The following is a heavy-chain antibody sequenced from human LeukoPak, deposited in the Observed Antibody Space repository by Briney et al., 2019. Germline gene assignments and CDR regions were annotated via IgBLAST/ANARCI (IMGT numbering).Heavy chain of an antibody. Sequence: PSETLSLTCTVSGGSISSSCYDWGWIRQPPGKGLEWIGSIYYSGSTYYNPSLKSRVTLSVDTSKYQFSLKLSSVTAADTAVYYCARRNAALNWFDPWGQGTLVTVSS. D-gene: IGHD4-11*01. CDR3: ARRNAALNWFDP. CDR1: GGSISSSCYD. V-gene: IGHV4-39*01. J-gene: IGHJ5*02. CDR2: IYYSGST.